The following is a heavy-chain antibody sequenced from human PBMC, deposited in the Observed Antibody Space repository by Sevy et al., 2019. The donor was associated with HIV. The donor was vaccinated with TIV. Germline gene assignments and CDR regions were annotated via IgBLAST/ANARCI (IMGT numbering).Heavy chain of an antibody. CDR1: GFTFSNYY. J-gene: IGHJ6*02. CDR3: ARGRGIAARLNGYYGMDV. CDR2: ISSSGSTI. V-gene: IGHV3-11*01. D-gene: IGHD6-6*01. Sequence: GGSLRLSCAASGFTFSNYYMSWIRQAPGKGLEWVSYISSSGSTIYYADSVKGRFTISRDNAKNSLYLQMNSLRAEDTAVYYCARGRGIAARLNGYYGMDVWGQGTTVTVSS.